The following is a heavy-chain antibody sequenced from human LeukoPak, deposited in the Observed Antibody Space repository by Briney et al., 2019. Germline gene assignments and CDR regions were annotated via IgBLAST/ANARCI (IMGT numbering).Heavy chain of an antibody. V-gene: IGHV3-74*03. CDR1: GFPFSSHW. D-gene: IGHD2-15*01. J-gene: IGHJ3*02. CDR2: INGDGSNT. CDR3: ARSKRWYSTDAFDI. Sequence: GSLRLSCAASGFPFSSHWMHWVRQAPGKGLVWVSRINGDGSNTTYADCVKGRFTISRDNAKNTLYLQMNSLRAEDTAVYHCARSKRWYSTDAFDIWGQGTMVTVSS.